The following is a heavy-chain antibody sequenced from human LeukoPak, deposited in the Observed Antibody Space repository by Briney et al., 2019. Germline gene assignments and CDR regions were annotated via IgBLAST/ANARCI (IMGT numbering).Heavy chain of an antibody. CDR1: GFTFSSYA. CDR3: ARVSLELQGDAFDI. CDR2: ISYDGSNK. V-gene: IGHV3-30*04. D-gene: IGHD1-26*01. J-gene: IGHJ3*02. Sequence: GGSLRLSRAASGFTFSSYAMHWVRQAPGKGLEWVAVISYDGSNKYYADSVKGRFTISRDNSKNTLYLQMNSLRAEDTAVYYCARVSLELQGDAFDIWGQGTMVTVSS.